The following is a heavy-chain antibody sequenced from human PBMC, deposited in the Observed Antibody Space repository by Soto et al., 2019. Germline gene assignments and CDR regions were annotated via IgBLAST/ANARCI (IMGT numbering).Heavy chain of an antibody. D-gene: IGHD3-22*01. J-gene: IGHJ4*02. CDR2: ISYDGSNK. CDR3: ARQLYYDSSPPGY. V-gene: IGHV3-30-3*01. CDR1: GFIFSSYT. Sequence: PGGSLRLSCAASGFIFSSYTMHWVRQAPGKGLEWVAVISYDGSNKYYADSVKGRFTISRDNSKNTLFLQMNSLRAEDTAVYYCARQLYYDSSPPGYWGQGTLVTVSS.